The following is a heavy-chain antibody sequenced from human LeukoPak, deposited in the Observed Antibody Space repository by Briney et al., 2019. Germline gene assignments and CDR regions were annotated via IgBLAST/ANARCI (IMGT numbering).Heavy chain of an antibody. Sequence: PGGSLRLSCAASGFTFSNYWVSWVRQAPGKGLEWVANIKADGSTKNYMDPMKGRFTISRDNAKNSLYLQMNSLRAEDTAVYFCARDGPWFGEFFDYWGQGTLVTVSS. CDR2: IKADGSTK. CDR3: ARDGPWFGEFFDY. D-gene: IGHD3-10*01. CDR1: GFTFSNYW. J-gene: IGHJ4*02. V-gene: IGHV3-7*01.